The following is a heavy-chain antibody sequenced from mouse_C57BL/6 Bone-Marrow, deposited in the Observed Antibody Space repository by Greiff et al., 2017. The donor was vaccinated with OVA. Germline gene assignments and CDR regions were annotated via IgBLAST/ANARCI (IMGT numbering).Heavy chain of an antibody. CDR3: ARSNYGSSYAPFDY. V-gene: IGHV1-26*01. CDR1: GYTFTDYY. Sequence: VQLQQSGPELVKPGASVKISCKASGYTFTDYYMNWVKQSHGKSLEWIGDINPNNGGTSYNQKFKGKATLTVDKSSSTAYMELRSLTSEDSAVYYCARSNYGSSYAPFDYWGQGTTLTVSS. D-gene: IGHD1-1*01. J-gene: IGHJ2*01. CDR2: INPNNGGT.